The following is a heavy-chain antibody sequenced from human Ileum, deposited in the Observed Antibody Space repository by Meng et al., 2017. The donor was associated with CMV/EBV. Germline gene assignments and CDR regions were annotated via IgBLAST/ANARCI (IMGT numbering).Heavy chain of an antibody. CDR1: GYTFSSHG. D-gene: IGHD2-21*02. V-gene: IGHV1-18*01. CDR2: ISIYNGNT. J-gene: IGHJ4*02. Sequence: QVQLVQSGAEVRNSGXSVMVPCESSGYTFSSHGINWVRQAPGQGLEWVAWISIYNGNTDYAEKVRGRVTLTTDTSRNTVYMDLRSLRSDDTAVYYCARDSSDDYFDFWGQGTLVTVSS. CDR3: ARDSSDDYFDF.